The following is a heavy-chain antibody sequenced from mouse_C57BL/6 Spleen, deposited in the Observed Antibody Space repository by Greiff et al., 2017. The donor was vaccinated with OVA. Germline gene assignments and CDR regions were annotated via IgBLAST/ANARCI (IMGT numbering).Heavy chain of an antibody. Sequence: EVKLMESGGGLVKPGGSLKLSCAASGFTFSDYGMHWVRQAPEKGLEWVAYISSGSSTIYYADTVKGRFTISRDNAKNTLFLQMTSLRSEDTAMYYCARWDGYYAMDDWGQGTSVTVSS. J-gene: IGHJ4*01. D-gene: IGHD2-3*01. CDR1: GFTFSDYG. CDR2: ISSGSSTI. V-gene: IGHV5-17*01. CDR3: ARWDGYYAMDD.